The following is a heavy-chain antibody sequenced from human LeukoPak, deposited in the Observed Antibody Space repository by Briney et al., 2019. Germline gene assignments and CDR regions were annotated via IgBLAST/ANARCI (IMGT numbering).Heavy chain of an antibody. CDR1: GFTFSDHS. D-gene: IGHD6-19*01. CDR3: ARKVYSSGWVYYYYYYMDV. CDR2: IYYSGST. Sequence: PGGSLRLSCAASGFTFSDHSMSWIRQPPGKGLEWIGSIYYSGSTYYNPSLKSRVTISVDTSKNQFSLKLSSVTAADTAVYYCARKVYSSGWVYYYYYYMDVWGKGTTVTVSS. V-gene: IGHV4-38-2*01. J-gene: IGHJ6*03.